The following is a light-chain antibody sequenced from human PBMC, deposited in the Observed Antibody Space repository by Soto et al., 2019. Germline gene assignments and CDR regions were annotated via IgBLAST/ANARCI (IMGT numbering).Light chain of an antibody. J-gene: IGKJ5*01. V-gene: IGKV3-11*01. CDR2: DAY. CDR3: QQRHMWPIT. Sequence: EIVITQSPSTLSVSPGERATLSCRASQSVSSDLAWYHQKPGQAPRLLIYDAYNRATGIPPRFSGSGSGTDFTLTISSLEPEDSAVYYCQQRHMWPITFGQGTRLEIK. CDR1: QSVSSD.